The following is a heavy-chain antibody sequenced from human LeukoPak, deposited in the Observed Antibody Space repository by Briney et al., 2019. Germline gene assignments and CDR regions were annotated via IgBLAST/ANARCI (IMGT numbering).Heavy chain of an antibody. V-gene: IGHV3-21*01. J-gene: IGHJ4*02. CDR2: ISSSSSYI. CDR1: GFTFSSYS. D-gene: IGHD3-9*01. CDR3: ARGGLHYDILTGYYN. Sequence: GGSLRLSCAASGFTFSSYSMNWVRQAPGKGLEWVSSISSSSSYIYYADSVKGRFTISRDNAKNSLYLQMNSLRAEDTVVYYCARGGLHYDILTGYYNWGQGTLVTVSS.